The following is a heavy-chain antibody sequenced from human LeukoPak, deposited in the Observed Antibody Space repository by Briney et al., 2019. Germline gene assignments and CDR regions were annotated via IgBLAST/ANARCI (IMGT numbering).Heavy chain of an antibody. CDR3: AREGGYDFWSGYVSGMDV. CDR2: MNANSRNT. V-gene: IGHV1-8*01. Sequence: XTFXXXDINWVRQXPGQGLEWMGWMNANSRNTGYAQKFQGRVTMTRDTSISTAYMELSRLRSDDTAVYYCAREGGYDFWSGYVSGMDVWGQGTTVTVSS. D-gene: IGHD3-3*01. CDR1: XTFXXXD. J-gene: IGHJ6*02.